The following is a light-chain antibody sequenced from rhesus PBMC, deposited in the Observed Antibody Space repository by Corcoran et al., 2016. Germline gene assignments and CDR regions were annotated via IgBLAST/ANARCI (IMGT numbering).Light chain of an antibody. CDR3: QQYSNWPYS. J-gene: IGKJ2*01. CDR1: QSVSSS. CDR2: DAS. Sequence: EIVLTQSPATLSLSPGERATLSCRASQSVSSSLAWYQQKPGKAPRLLIYDASSRDTGIPDRFSGSGSGTDFTLTISSMEPEDVGVYYCQQYSNWPYSFGQGTKVEIK. V-gene: IGKV3-35*01.